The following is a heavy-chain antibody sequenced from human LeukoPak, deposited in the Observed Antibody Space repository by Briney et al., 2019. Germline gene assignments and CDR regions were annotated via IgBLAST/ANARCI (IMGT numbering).Heavy chain of an antibody. D-gene: IGHD3-22*01. CDR1: GFTFSSYA. CDR3: AKAEDDYDYDSIPLDY. CDR2: ISGSGGST. J-gene: IGHJ4*02. V-gene: IGHV3-23*01. Sequence: PGGSLRLSCAASGFTFSSYAMSWVRQAPGKGLEWVSAISGSGGSTYYADSVKGRFTTSRDNSKNTLYLQMNSLRAEDTAVYYCAKAEDDYDYDSIPLDYWGQGTLVTVSS.